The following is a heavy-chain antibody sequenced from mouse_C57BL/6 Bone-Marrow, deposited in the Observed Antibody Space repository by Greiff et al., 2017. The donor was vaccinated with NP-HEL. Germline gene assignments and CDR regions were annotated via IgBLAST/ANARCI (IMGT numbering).Heavy chain of an antibody. J-gene: IGHJ1*03. CDR2: IDPSDSYT. CDR3: ARRIYYYGSSRYFDV. CDR1: GYTFTSYW. Sequence: QVQLQQPGAELVKPGASVKLSCKASGYTFTSYWMQWVKQRPGQGLEWIGEIDPSDSYTNYNQKFKGKAPLTVDTSSSTAYMQLRSLTSEDSAVYYCARRIYYYGSSRYFDVWGTGTTVTVSS. D-gene: IGHD1-1*01. V-gene: IGHV1-50*01.